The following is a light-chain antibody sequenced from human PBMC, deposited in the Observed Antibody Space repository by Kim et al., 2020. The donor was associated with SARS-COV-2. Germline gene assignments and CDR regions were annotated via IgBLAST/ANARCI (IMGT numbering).Light chain of an antibody. J-gene: IGKJ4*01. CDR1: QSVSSN. Sequence: VAPGERATLACRASQSVSSNLAWYQQKPGQAPRLFIYGASTRATGIPARFSGSGSGTEFTLTISSLQSEDFAFYYCQQYNNWPFTFGGGTKVDIK. V-gene: IGKV3-15*01. CDR3: QQYNNWPFT. CDR2: GAS.